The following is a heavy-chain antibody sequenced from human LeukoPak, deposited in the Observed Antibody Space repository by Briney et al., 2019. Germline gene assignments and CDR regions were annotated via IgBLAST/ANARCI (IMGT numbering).Heavy chain of an antibody. D-gene: IGHD2-2*01. CDR2: INPNSGGA. CDR3: ARVRPAARTFDY. J-gene: IGHJ4*02. V-gene: IGHV1-2*02. CDR1: GYTFTGYY. Sequence: ASVKVSCKASGYTFTGYYMHWVRQAPGQGLEWMGWINPNSGGANYAQKFQGRVTMTRDTSISTGYMELSRLRSDDTAVYYCARVRPAARTFDYWGQGTLVTVSS.